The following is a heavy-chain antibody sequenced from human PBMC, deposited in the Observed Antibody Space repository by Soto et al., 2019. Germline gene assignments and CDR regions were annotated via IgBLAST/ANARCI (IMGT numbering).Heavy chain of an antibody. V-gene: IGHV2-5*02. Sequence: QITLKESGPTLVKPTQTLTLTCTFSGFSLSTSGVGVGWIRQPPGKALEWLALIYWDDDKRYSPSLKSRLTSTKDTSKNQVLLTMTNMDPVDTATYYCARALRFIAAADWFDPWGQGTLVTVSS. J-gene: IGHJ5*02. CDR2: IYWDDDK. CDR1: GFSLSTSGVG. D-gene: IGHD6-13*01. CDR3: ARALRFIAAADWFDP.